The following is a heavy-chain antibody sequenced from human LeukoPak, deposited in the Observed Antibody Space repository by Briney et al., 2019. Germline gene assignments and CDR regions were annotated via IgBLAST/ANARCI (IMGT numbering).Heavy chain of an antibody. J-gene: IGHJ3*02. V-gene: IGHV4-59*01. D-gene: IGHD3-22*01. CDR1: GGSISSYY. CDR3: ARDYYDSSGYPYAFDI. Sequence: SETLSLTCTVSGGSISSYYWSWIRQPPGEWLEWIGYIYYSGSTNYNPSLKSRVTISVDTSKNQFSLKLSSVTAADTAVYYCARDYYDSSGYPYAFDIWGQGTMVTVSS. CDR2: IYYSGST.